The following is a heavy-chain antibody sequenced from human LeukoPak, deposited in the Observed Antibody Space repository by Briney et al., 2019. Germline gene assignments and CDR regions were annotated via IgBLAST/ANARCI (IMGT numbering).Heavy chain of an antibody. CDR1: GYTFTTYD. CDR3: ARHPYGTGHFDP. D-gene: IGHD2-8*02. J-gene: IGHJ5*02. CDR2: MSPNNGHT. V-gene: IGHV1-8*01. Sequence: ASVKVSCKASGYTFTTYDINWVRQATGRGLEWLGWMSPNNGHTGYAQKFQGRVTLTRDTSINTAYMELSSLTSEDTAVYYCARHPYGTGHFDPWGQGSLVTVSS.